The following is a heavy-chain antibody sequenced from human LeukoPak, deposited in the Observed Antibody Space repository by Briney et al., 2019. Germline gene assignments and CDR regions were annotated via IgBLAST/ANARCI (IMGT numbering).Heavy chain of an antibody. CDR3: ARDILATSIAAPYY. Sequence: SETLSLTCAVYGGSFSGYYWTWVRQPPGKGLEWIGEVNHSGRTNYNPSLESRVTIAIDTSKIQFSLKLNSVTAADTAVYYCARDILATSIAAPYYWGQGTLVTVSS. J-gene: IGHJ4*02. D-gene: IGHD6-13*01. V-gene: IGHV4-34*01. CDR1: GGSFSGYY. CDR2: VNHSGRT.